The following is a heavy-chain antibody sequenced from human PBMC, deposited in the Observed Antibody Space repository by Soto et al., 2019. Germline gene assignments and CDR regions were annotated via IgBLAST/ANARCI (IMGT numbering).Heavy chain of an antibody. Sequence: GGSLRLSCAASGFTFSHAWMNWVRQAPGKGLEWVGRIKSKTDGGATDCAAPVKGRFTISRDDSKTTLYLHMNSLKTEDTAVYYCTSVGYCSGDNCDHYSYGMEAWGQGTTVTVSS. CDR1: GFTFSHAW. J-gene: IGHJ6*02. CDR3: TSVGYCSGDNCDHYSYGMEA. D-gene: IGHD2-15*01. CDR2: IKSKTDGGAT. V-gene: IGHV3-15*07.